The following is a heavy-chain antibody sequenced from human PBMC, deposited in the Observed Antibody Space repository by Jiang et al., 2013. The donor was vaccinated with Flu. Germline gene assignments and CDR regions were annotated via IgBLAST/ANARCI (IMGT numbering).Heavy chain of an antibody. Sequence: RQSPSRGLEWLGRTYYRSKWYSDYAVSVKSRITINPDTSKNQFSLQLNSVTPEDTAVYYCARAAVRGTDAFDIWGQGTMVTVSS. J-gene: IGHJ3*02. CDR3: ARAAVRGTDAFDI. CDR2: TYYRSKWYS. V-gene: IGHV6-1*01. D-gene: IGHD3-10*01.